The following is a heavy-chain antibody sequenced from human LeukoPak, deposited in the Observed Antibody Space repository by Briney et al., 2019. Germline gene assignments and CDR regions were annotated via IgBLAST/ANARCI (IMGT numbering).Heavy chain of an antibody. CDR3: ARGRSITIFGVSYYYYGMDV. Sequence: SETLSLTCAVYDGSFSGYYWSWIRQPPGKGLEWIGEINHSGSTNYNPSLKSRVTISVDTSKNQFSLKLSSVTAADTAVYYCARGRSITIFGVSYYYYGMDVWGQGTTVTVSS. J-gene: IGHJ6*02. V-gene: IGHV4-34*01. CDR2: INHSGST. CDR1: DGSFSGYY. D-gene: IGHD3-3*01.